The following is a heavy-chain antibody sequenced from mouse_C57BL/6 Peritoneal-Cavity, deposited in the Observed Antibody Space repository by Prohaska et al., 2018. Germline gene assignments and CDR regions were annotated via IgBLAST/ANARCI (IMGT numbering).Heavy chain of an antibody. J-gene: IGHJ1*03. V-gene: IGHV1-76*01. Sequence: EWIARIYPGSGNTYYNEKFKGKATLTAEKSSSTAYMQLSSLTSEDSAVYFCARGTTVVGPWYFDVWGTGTTVTVSS. CDR2: IYPGSGNT. D-gene: IGHD1-1*01. CDR3: ARGTTVVGPWYFDV.